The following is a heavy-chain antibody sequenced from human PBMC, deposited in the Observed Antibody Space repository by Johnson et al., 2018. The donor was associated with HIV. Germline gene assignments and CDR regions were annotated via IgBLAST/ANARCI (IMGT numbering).Heavy chain of an antibody. CDR2: ISGSGGST. V-gene: IGHV3-23*04. J-gene: IGHJ3*02. Sequence: MLLVESGGGVVQPGRSLRLSCAASGFTFSSYGMHWVRQAPGKGLEWVAVISGSGGSTYYAYSVKGRFTISRDNSKNTLYLQMNSLRAEDSAVYYCAKTHSGSYYDAFDIWGQGTMVTVSS. CDR3: AKTHSGSYYDAFDI. D-gene: IGHD1-26*01. CDR1: GFTFSSYG.